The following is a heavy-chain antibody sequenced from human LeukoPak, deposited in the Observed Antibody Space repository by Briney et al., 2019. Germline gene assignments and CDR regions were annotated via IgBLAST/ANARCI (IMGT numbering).Heavy chain of an antibody. D-gene: IGHD3-22*01. CDR1: GGSISSYY. J-gene: IGHJ4*02. CDR3: ARETLYYDSSGYYY. CDR2: IYYSGST. Sequence: SETLSLTCTVSGGSISSYYWSWIRQPPGKGLEWIGYIYYSGSTNYNPSLKSRVTISVDTSKNQFSLKLSSVTAADTAVYYCARETLYYDSSGYYYWGQGTLVTVSS. V-gene: IGHV4-59*01.